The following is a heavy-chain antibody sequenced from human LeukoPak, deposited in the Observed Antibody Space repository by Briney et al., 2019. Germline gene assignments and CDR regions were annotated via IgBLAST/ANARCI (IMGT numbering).Heavy chain of an antibody. V-gene: IGHV3-21*01. D-gene: IGHD2-2*01. CDR3: AREVVVPAAVDY. Sequence: PGGSLRLSCAASGFTFSSYSMNWVRQAPGKGLEWVSSISSSSSYIYYADLVKGRFTISRDNAKNSLYLQMNSLRAEDTAVYYCAREVVVPAAVDYWGQGTLVTVSS. CDR2: ISSSSSYI. CDR1: GFTFSSYS. J-gene: IGHJ4*02.